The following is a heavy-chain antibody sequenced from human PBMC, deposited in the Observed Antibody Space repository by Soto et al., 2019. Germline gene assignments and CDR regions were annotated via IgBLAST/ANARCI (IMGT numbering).Heavy chain of an antibody. Sequence: QVQLVQSGAAVKKPGSSVKVSCKASGGTFSTYAISWVRQAPGQGLEWRGGIIPIFGTANYAQKFQGRVTITADESTSTAYMELSSLRSEDTAVYYCARGRRYGDYGWFDPWGQGTLVTVSS. CDR2: IIPIFGTA. V-gene: IGHV1-69*12. CDR1: GGTFSTYA. D-gene: IGHD4-17*01. J-gene: IGHJ5*02. CDR3: ARGRRYGDYGWFDP.